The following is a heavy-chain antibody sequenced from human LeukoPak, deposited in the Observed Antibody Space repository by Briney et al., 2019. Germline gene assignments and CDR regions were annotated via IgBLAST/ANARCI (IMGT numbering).Heavy chain of an antibody. CDR3: TTEIAAAGTFHFDY. V-gene: IGHV3-15*01. CDR2: IKSKTDGGTT. D-gene: IGHD6-13*01. CDR1: GFTFSNAW. Sequence: PGGSLRLSCAASGFTFSNAWMSWVRQAPGKWLEWVGRIKSKTDGGTTDYAAPVKGRFTISRDDSKNTLYLQMNSLKTEDTAVYYCTTEIAAAGTFHFDYWGQGTLVNVSS. J-gene: IGHJ4*02.